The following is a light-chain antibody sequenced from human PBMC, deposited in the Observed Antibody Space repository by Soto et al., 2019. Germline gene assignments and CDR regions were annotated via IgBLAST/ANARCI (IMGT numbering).Light chain of an antibody. CDR1: QSVSSN. V-gene: IGKV3D-15*01. CDR2: GAS. J-gene: IGKJ1*01. Sequence: IVLSQSPATLSVTPGERATLSCRASQSVSSNLAWHQQRPGQAPRLLIYGASTRATGVPARFSGGGSGTEFTLTITSLQSEDFAVYWCQQYGSSGTFGQGTKVAIK. CDR3: QQYGSSGT.